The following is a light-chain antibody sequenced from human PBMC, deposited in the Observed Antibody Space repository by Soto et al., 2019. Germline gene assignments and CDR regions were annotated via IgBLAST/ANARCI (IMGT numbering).Light chain of an antibody. Sequence: EIVFTQSPAPLSFSPREKDTPSCRASQSVSSYLAWYQQKPGQAPRLLIYDASNRATGIPARFSGSGSGTDFTLTISSLEPEDFAVSYCQQRSNWPLLTFGEGTKVDIK. CDR2: DAS. V-gene: IGKV3-11*01. CDR1: QSVSSY. J-gene: IGKJ4*01. CDR3: QQRSNWPLLT.